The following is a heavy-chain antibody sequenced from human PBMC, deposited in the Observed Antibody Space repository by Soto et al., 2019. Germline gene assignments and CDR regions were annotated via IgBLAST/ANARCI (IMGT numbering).Heavy chain of an antibody. CDR2: ISGYNGNT. CDR3: ARDGRAYCGGDCYRTTFDY. J-gene: IGHJ4*02. V-gene: IGHV1-18*01. Sequence: QIQLVQSGAEVKKPGASVKVSCKASGYTFTSHGIGWVRQAPGQGPEWMGWISGYNGNTNYAQKFQGRLTMTTDTSTTTAYMELRSLRSDDTAVYYCARDGRAYCGGDCYRTTFDYWGQGTLVTVSS. D-gene: IGHD2-21*02. CDR1: GYTFTSHG.